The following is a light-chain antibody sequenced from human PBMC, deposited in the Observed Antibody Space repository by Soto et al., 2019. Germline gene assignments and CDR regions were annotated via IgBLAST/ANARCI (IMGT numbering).Light chain of an antibody. Sequence: EIESTQSPATLSLSPGETATLSCRASQNVDKFLAWYQQRPGQAPRLLIYAASNRATGIPARFSGSGSGTDFTLTISSLEPEDFAVYYCQQRNNWPPVTFGGGTKVDIK. J-gene: IGKJ4*01. CDR2: AAS. CDR1: QNVDKF. CDR3: QQRNNWPPVT. V-gene: IGKV3-11*01.